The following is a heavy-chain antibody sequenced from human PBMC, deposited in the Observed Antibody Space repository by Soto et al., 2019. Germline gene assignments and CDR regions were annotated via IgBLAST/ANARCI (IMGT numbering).Heavy chain of an antibody. D-gene: IGHD6-19*01. CDR3: ARGGGSGWYDDYYYGMDV. CDR2: IYHSGST. J-gene: IGHJ6*02. V-gene: IGHV4-4*02. Sequence: PSETLSLTCAVSGGSISSSNWWRWVRQPPGKGLEWIGEIYHSGSTNYNPSLKSRVTISVDKSKNQFSLKLSSVTAADTAVYYCARGGGSGWYDDYYYGMDVWGQGTTVTVSS. CDR1: GGSISSSNW.